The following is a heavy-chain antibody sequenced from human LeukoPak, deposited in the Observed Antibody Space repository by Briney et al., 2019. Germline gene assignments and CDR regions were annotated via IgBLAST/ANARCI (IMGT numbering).Heavy chain of an antibody. CDR3: ARGALLLWFGESNDY. Sequence: ASVKVPCKASGYTFTGYYMHWVRQAPGQGLEWMGWINPNSGGTNYAQKSQSRVTMTRDTSISTAYMELSRLRSDDTAVYYCARGALLLWFGESNDYWGQGTLVTVSS. J-gene: IGHJ4*02. CDR1: GYTFTGYY. V-gene: IGHV1-2*02. D-gene: IGHD3-10*01. CDR2: INPNSGGT.